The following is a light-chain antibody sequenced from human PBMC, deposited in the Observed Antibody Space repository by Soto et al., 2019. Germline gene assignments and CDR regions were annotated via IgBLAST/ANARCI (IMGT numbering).Light chain of an antibody. V-gene: IGKV3-20*01. CDR1: QSIPNNY. CDR2: DAS. CDR3: QQYGSSPWS. Sequence: EIVLTQSPGTLSLSPGERATLSCRASQSIPNNYLAWYQHKPGQAPRLLIHDASSRAAGTTDRFSGSVSGIDFTLTISRLEPEDFTVYFCQQYGSSPWSFGQATEMEI. J-gene: IGKJ1*01.